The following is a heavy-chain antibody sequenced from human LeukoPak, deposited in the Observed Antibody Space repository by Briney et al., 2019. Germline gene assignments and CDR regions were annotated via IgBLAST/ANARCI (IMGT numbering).Heavy chain of an antibody. CDR1: GFTFSNYG. CDR2: ITDSGAST. D-gene: IGHD3-16*01. J-gene: IGHJ4*02. CDR3: AKRGMRGDYYFDY. Sequence: GGSLRPSCAASGFTFSNYGLSWVRQAPGRGLEWVSSITDSGASTFYADSVKGRFTISRDNSKNTMYLQMNSLRAEDTAVYFCAKRGMRGDYYFDYWGQGTLVTVSS. V-gene: IGHV3-23*01.